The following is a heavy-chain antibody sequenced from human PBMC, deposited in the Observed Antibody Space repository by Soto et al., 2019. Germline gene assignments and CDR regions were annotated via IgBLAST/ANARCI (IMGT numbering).Heavy chain of an antibody. CDR1: SYSVSSSSYT. CDR3: ARHPSDFWFDP. J-gene: IGHJ5*02. CDR2: IYSSGST. V-gene: IGHV4-39*01. Sequence: SETLSLTCTVSSYSVSSSSYTWGWIRQPPGKGPEWIGSIYSSGSTYYNPSLKSRVTVSVDTSKNQFSLKLSSVTAADTAVYYCARHPSDFWFDPWGQGTLVTVSS. D-gene: IGHD2-21*02.